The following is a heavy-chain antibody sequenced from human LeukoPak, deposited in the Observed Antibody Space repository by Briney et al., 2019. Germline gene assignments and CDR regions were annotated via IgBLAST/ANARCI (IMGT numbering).Heavy chain of an antibody. V-gene: IGHV1-18*01. Sequence: AAVKVSCKASGYTFTSHGISWVRQAPGQGVEGMGWISAYKGNTNYAQKLQGRVTMTTDTSTSTAYMELRSLRSDDTAVYYCARDRPSRYYYDSSGYYDYWGQGTLVTVSS. CDR2: ISAYKGNT. CDR1: GYTFTSHG. CDR3: ARDRPSRYYYDSSGYYDY. J-gene: IGHJ4*02. D-gene: IGHD3-22*01.